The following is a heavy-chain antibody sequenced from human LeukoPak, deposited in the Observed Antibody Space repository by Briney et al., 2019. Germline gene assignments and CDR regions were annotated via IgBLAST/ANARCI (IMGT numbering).Heavy chain of an antibody. D-gene: IGHD6-19*01. CDR3: AKGGAGGQWLVEGDYYYYYYMDV. J-gene: IGHJ6*03. CDR1: GFTLSSYA. V-gene: IGHV3-23*01. Sequence: GGSLRLSCAASGFTLSSYAMSWVRQAPGKGLEWVSAISDSGNTYHADSVKGRFTISRDSSKNTLFLQMNRLRPEDAAVYYCAKGGAGGQWLVEGDYYYYYYMDVWGKGTTVTVSS. CDR2: ISDSGNT.